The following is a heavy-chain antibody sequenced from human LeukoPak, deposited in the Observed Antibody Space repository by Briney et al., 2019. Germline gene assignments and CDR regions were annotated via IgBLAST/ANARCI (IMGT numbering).Heavy chain of an antibody. Sequence: SGPTLVKPPQTLTLTCTFSGFSLSTSGVGVGWIRQPPGEALECLALIYWDDDKRYSPSLKSRLAITKDTSKNQVVLTMSNMDPVDTGTYYCAHYTASSSFGYWGQGTLVTVSS. V-gene: IGHV2-5*02. CDR1: GFSLSTSGVG. CDR3: AHYTASSSFGY. CDR2: IYWDDDK. D-gene: IGHD6-6*01. J-gene: IGHJ4*02.